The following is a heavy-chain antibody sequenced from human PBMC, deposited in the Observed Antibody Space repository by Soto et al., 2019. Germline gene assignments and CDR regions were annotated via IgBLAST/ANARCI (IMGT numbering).Heavy chain of an antibody. CDR1: GFTFSSYG. J-gene: IGHJ4*02. CDR2: ISSSSTTI. V-gene: IGHV3-48*02. CDR3: ARSPYYYDSSNYYGY. D-gene: IGHD3-22*01. Sequence: VQLVESGGGLVQPGGSLRLSCAASGFTFSSYGMNWVRQAPGKGLEWVSYISSSSTTIYYADSVKGRFTIFRDNAKNSLYLPLNSLRDEDTAVYYCARSPYYYDSSNYYGYWGQGTLVTVSS.